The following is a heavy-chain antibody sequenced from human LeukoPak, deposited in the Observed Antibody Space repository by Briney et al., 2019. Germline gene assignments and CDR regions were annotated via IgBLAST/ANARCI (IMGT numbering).Heavy chain of an antibody. CDR3: ARQIGAGRWSFDY. Sequence: GSLRLSCAASGFTFSSYAMSWIRQPPGKGLEWIGSINYSGSTYYNPSLKSRVTISVDTSKNQFSLKLTSVTAADTAVYYCARQIGAGRWSFDYWGQGTLVTVSS. CDR1: GFTFSSYA. CDR2: INYSGST. D-gene: IGHD4-23*01. V-gene: IGHV4-39*01. J-gene: IGHJ4*02.